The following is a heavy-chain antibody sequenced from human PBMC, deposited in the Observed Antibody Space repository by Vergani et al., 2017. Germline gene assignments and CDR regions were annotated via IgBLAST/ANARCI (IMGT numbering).Heavy chain of an antibody. V-gene: IGHV3-30*02. CDR1: GFTFSNSA. CDR3: AKELTTVTIPNYFDY. CDR2: IRYDGSDK. J-gene: IGHJ4*02. Sequence: VHLLESGGGLVQSGGSLRLSCAASGFTFSNSAVSWVRQAPGRGLAWVAFIRYDGSDKYYADSVKGRFTISRDNSMNTLYLQMNSLRADDTAVYYCAKELTTVTIPNYFDYWGQGTLVTVSS. D-gene: IGHD4-17*01.